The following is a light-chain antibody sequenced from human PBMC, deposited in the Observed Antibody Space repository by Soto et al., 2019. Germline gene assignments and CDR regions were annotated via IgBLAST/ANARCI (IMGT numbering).Light chain of an antibody. CDR2: EVS. Sequence: QSALTQPASVSGSPGQSITISCTGTSSDVGGYNYVSWYQQHPGKAPKLMIYEVSNRPSGVSNRFSGSKSGNTASLTISGRQAEDEADYYCSSYTSSSTLDVVFGGGTKVTV. CDR1: SSDVGGYNY. V-gene: IGLV2-14*01. J-gene: IGLJ2*01. CDR3: SSYTSSSTLDVV.